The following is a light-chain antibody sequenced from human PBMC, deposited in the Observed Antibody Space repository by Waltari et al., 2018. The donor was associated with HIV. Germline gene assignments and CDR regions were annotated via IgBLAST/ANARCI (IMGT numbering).Light chain of an antibody. CDR2: KDS. J-gene: IGLJ2*01. V-gene: IGLV3-25*03. Sequence: SYELTQPPSVSVSPGQTARITCSGDALPKQYAYWYQQKPGQAPVLVIYKDSERPSGILERFSGSSSGKTGTWTISVVQAEDEADYYGESADSSYTYPGVVFGGGTKLTVL. CDR1: ALPKQY. CDR3: ESADSSYTYPGVV.